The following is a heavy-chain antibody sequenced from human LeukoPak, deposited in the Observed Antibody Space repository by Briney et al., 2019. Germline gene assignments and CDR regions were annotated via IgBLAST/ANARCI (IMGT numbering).Heavy chain of an antibody. CDR2: ISYGGSNK. D-gene: IGHD1-26*01. J-gene: IGHJ4*02. CDR3: AREEVGAIYFDY. V-gene: IGHV3-30-3*01. CDR1: GFTFSRYA. Sequence: PGGSLRLSCAASGFTFSRYAMHWVRQAPGKGLEWVAVISYGGSNKYYADSVKGRSTISRDNSKNTLYLQMNSLRGEDTAVHYCAREEVGAIYFDYWGQGTPVTVSS.